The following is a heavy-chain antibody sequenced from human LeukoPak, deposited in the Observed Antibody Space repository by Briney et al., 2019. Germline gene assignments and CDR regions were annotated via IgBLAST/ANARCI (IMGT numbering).Heavy chain of an antibody. CDR1: AGSISSSSYY. D-gene: IGHD7-27*01. Sequence: SETLSLTWTVSAGSISSSSYYWGWIRQPPGKGLEWIGSIYYSGSTYYNPSLKSRVTISVDTSKNQCSVKLSSVTAADTAVYYCARRIDWGSGFDLWGRGTLVTVSS. V-gene: IGHV4-39*01. J-gene: IGHJ2*01. CDR3: ARRIDWGSGFDL. CDR2: IYYSGST.